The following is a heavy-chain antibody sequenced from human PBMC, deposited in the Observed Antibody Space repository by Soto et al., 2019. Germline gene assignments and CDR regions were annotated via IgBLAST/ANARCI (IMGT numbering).Heavy chain of an antibody. CDR1: GYTFTSYG. J-gene: IGHJ5*02. CDR2: ISAYNGNT. Sequence: QVQLVQSGAEVKKPGASVKVSCKASGYTFTSYGISWVRQAPGQGLEWMGWISAYNGNTNYAQKLQGRVTMTTDTSTSTAYMELRSLRSEDTAVYYCARIAYYFWSGYYYNWFDPWGPGNLVPVSS. V-gene: IGHV1-18*01. CDR3: ARIAYYFWSGYYYNWFDP. D-gene: IGHD3-3*01.